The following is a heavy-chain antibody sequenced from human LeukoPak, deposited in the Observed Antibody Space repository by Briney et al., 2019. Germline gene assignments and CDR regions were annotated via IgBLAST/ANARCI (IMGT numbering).Heavy chain of an antibody. D-gene: IGHD4-17*01. CDR1: GYTFTGYY. Sequence: ASVKVSCKASGYTFTGYYMHWVRQAPGQGLEWMGGIIPIFGTANYAQKFQGRVTITADESTSTAYMELSSLRSEDTAVYYCARHRTVTTYSPFDPWGQGTLVTVSS. J-gene: IGHJ5*02. CDR2: IIPIFGTA. V-gene: IGHV1-69*13. CDR3: ARHRTVTTYSPFDP.